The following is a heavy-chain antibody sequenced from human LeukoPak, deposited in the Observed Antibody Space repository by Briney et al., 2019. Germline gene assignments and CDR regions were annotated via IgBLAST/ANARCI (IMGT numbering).Heavy chain of an antibody. D-gene: IGHD3-9*01. Sequence: SETLSLTCTVSGGSISSSSYYWGWIRQPPGKGLEWIGSIYYSGSTYYNPSLKSRVTISVDTSKNQFSLKLTSVTAADTAVYYCARGYDILTGHDYFDYWGQGTLVTVSS. CDR2: IYYSGST. CDR3: ARGYDILTGHDYFDY. CDR1: GGSISSSSYY. V-gene: IGHV4-39*07. J-gene: IGHJ4*02.